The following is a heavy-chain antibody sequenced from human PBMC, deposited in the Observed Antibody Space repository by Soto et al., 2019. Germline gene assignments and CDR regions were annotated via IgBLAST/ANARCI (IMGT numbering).Heavy chain of an antibody. CDR3: AKDSIVAAPFDY. Sequence: QVQLVEPGGGVVQPGRSLRLSCAASGFTFSSYGMHWVRQAPGKGLEWVAVISYDGSNKYYADSVKGRFTISRDNSKNTLYLQMNSLRAEDTAVYYCAKDSIVAAPFDYWGQGTLVTVSS. CDR2: ISYDGSNK. D-gene: IGHD6-19*01. V-gene: IGHV3-30*18. J-gene: IGHJ4*02. CDR1: GFTFSSYG.